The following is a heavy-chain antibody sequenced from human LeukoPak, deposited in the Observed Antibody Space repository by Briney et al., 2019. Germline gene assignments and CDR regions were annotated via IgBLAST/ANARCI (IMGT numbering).Heavy chain of an antibody. J-gene: IGHJ3*02. CDR1: GGSISSYY. D-gene: IGHD1-26*01. Sequence: PSETLSLTCTVSGGSISSYYWSWIRQPPGKGLEWIGYFYYSGSTNYNPSLKSRVTISVDTSKNQFSLKLSSVTAADTAVYYCARDPGGGSYYRDAFDIWGQGTMVTVSS. CDR3: ARDPGGGSYYRDAFDI. CDR2: FYYSGST. V-gene: IGHV4-59*12.